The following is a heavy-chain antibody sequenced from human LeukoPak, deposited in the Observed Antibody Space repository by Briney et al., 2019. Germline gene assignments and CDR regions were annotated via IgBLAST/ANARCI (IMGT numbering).Heavy chain of an antibody. CDR3: ARDSRNYYGSGSSD. V-gene: IGHV3-53*01. CDR1: GFTVSSNY. D-gene: IGHD3-10*01. J-gene: IGHJ4*02. CDR2: IYSGGGT. Sequence: GGSLRLSCAASGFTVSSNYMSWVRQAPGKGLEWVSVIYSGGGTYYADSVKGRFTISRDNSKNTLYLQMNSLRAEDTAVYYCARDSRNYYGSGSSDWGQGTLVTVSS.